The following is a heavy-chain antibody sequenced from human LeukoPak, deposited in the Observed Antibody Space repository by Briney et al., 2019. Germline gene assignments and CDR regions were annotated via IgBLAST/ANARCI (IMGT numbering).Heavy chain of an antibody. D-gene: IGHD6-13*01. V-gene: IGHV4-39*07. J-gene: IGHJ5*02. CDR3: AIYAGSSWGWFDP. CDR1: GGSISSSSYY. CDR2: IYYSGST. Sequence: SETLSLTCTVSGGSISSSSYYWGWIRQPPGKGLEWIGSIYYSGSTNYNPSLKSRVTISVDTSKNQFSLKLSSVTAADTAVYYCAIYAGSSWGWFDPWGQGTLVTVSS.